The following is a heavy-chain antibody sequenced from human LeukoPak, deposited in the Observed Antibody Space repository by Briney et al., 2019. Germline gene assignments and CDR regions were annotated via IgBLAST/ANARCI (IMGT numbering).Heavy chain of an antibody. Sequence: PSETLSLTCAVSGYSISSGYYWGWIRQPPGKGLEWIGSIYHSGSTYYNPSLKSRVTISVDTSKNQFSLKLSSVTAADTAVYYCARHRGYSEGYPFDYWGQGTLVTVSS. D-gene: IGHD5-18*01. CDR2: IYHSGST. CDR3: ARHRGYSEGYPFDY. V-gene: IGHV4-38-2*01. CDR1: GYSISSGYY. J-gene: IGHJ4*02.